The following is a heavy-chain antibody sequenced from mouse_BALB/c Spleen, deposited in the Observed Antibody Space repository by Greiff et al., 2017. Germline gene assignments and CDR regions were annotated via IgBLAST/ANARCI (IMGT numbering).Heavy chain of an antibody. V-gene: IGHV3-2*02. CDR2: ISYSGST. D-gene: IGHD4-1*01. CDR3: ARSANWDGGFAY. CDR1: GYSITSDYA. J-gene: IGHJ3*01. Sequence: EVQLQQSGPGLVKPSQSLSLTCTVTGYSITSDYAWNWIRQFPGNKLEWMGYISYSGSTSYNPSLKSRISITRDTSKNQFFLQLNSVTTEDTATYYCARSANWDGGFAYWGQGTLVTVSA.